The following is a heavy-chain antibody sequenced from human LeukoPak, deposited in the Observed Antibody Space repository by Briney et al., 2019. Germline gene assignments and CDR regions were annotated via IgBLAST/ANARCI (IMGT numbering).Heavy chain of an antibody. CDR3: AGPGIAVASVSIDSDAFDI. CDR2: IYSGGSI. D-gene: IGHD6-19*01. Sequence: GGSLRLSCAASGFTVSSNYMSWVRQAPGKGLEWVSVIYSGGSIYYADSVKGRFTISRDNSKNTLYLQMNSLRAEDAAVYYCAGPGIAVASVSIDSDAFDIWGQGTMVTVSS. J-gene: IGHJ3*02. CDR1: GFTVSSNY. V-gene: IGHV3-53*01.